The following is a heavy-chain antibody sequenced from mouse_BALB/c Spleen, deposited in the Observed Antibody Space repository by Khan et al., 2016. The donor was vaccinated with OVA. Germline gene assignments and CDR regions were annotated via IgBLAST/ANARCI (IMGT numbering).Heavy chain of an antibody. CDR2: IGNNGNT. V-gene: IGHV3-2*02. D-gene: IGHD1-1*01. CDR1: GYSITSDYA. Sequence: EVQLVESGPGLLKPSQSLSLTCTVTGYSITSDYAWNWIRQFPGNKLEWMAYIGNNGNTNYNPSLTSRISFSRDTSTNPFFMQLTSVTTEDTATYYCASGRLLHRYTDYFDYWGQGTTLTVSS. J-gene: IGHJ2*01. CDR3: ASGRLLHRYTDYFDY.